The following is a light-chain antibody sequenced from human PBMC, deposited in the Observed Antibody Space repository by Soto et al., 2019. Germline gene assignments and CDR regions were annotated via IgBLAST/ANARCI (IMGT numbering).Light chain of an antibody. CDR1: QNIGAY. V-gene: IGKV3-11*01. Sequence: EIVLTQSPATLSLSPGDRATLSCRASQNIGAYLAWYQQKPGQAPRLLVFDASYRVTGIPAKFNASGSGTDFNLNITSLEPEDSAGYYCQQRSIWATFGGGTRVELK. CDR2: DAS. CDR3: QQRSIWAT. J-gene: IGKJ4*01.